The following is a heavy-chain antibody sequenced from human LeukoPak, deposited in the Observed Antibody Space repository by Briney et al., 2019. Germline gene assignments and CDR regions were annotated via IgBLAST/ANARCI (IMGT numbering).Heavy chain of an antibody. D-gene: IGHD5-18*01. V-gene: IGHV1-2*02. Sequence: GASVKVSCKASGYTFTGYYMHWVRQAPGQGLEWMGWINPNSGGTNYARKFQGRVTMTRDTSISTAYMELSRLRSDDTAVYYCARLVDTAMVVVDYWGQGTLVTVSS. J-gene: IGHJ4*02. CDR2: INPNSGGT. CDR3: ARLVDTAMVVVDY. CDR1: GYTFTGYY.